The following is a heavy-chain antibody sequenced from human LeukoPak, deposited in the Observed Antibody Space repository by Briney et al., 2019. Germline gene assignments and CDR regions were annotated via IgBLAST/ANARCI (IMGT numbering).Heavy chain of an antibody. J-gene: IGHJ4*02. Sequence: QSGGSLRLSCAASGFTFSSYTMNWVRQAPGKGLEWVGFIRSKAYGGTTEYDASVKGRFTISRDDSKSIAYLQMNSLETEDTAVYYCTRDPRGDYYDHWGQGTLVTVSS. CDR3: TRDPRGDYYDH. V-gene: IGHV3-49*04. CDR1: GFTFSSYT. D-gene: IGHD4-17*01. CDR2: IRSKAYGGTT.